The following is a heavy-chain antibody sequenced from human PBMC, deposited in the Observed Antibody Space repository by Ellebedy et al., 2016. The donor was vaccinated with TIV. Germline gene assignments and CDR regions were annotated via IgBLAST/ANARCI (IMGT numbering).Heavy chain of an antibody. CDR1: GFTFSSYG. CDR3: AKRLVVVVAAIPREIDAFDI. J-gene: IGHJ3*02. Sequence: GGSLRLXXAASGFTFSSYGMHWVRQAPGKGLEWVAVISYDGSNKYYADSVKGRFTISRDNSKNTLYLQMNSLRAEDTAVYYCAKRLVVVVAAIPREIDAFDIWGQGTMVTVSS. V-gene: IGHV3-30*18. CDR2: ISYDGSNK. D-gene: IGHD2-15*01.